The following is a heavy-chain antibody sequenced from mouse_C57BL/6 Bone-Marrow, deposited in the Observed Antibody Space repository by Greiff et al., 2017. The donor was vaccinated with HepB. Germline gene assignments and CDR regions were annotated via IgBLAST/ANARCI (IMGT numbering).Heavy chain of an antibody. D-gene: IGHD2-3*01. Sequence: VQLKESGPELVKPGASVKISCKASGYSFTDYNMNWVKQSNGKSLEWIGVINPNYGTTSYNQKFKGKATLTVDQSSSTAYMQLNSRTSEDSAVYYCASGVPGYYVRFDYWGQGTTLTVSS. CDR3: ASGVPGYYVRFDY. CDR2: INPNYGTT. CDR1: GYSFTDYN. J-gene: IGHJ2*01. V-gene: IGHV1-39*01.